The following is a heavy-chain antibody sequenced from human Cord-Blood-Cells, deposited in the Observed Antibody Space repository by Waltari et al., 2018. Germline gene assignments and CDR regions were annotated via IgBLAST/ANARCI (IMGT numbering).Heavy chain of an antibody. CDR3: ARDGDDSSGYYFDY. Sequence: QVQPQESGPGLVKPSETLSLTCTVSRASISRYYCTWTRQPAGTELEWIGRIYTSGSTNYNPSLKSRVTMSVDTSKNQFSLKLSSVTAADTAVYYCARDGDDSSGYYFDYWGQGTLVTVSS. CDR1: RASISRYY. CDR2: IYTSGST. J-gene: IGHJ4*02. V-gene: IGHV4-4*07. D-gene: IGHD3-22*01.